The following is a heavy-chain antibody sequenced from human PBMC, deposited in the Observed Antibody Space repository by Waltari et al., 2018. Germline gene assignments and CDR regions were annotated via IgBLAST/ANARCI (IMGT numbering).Heavy chain of an antibody. Sequence: GLGWVSGFSGSSSSTYYADSVKGRFTISGDNSKNTLYLQMNSLRAEDTALYYCAKASRDSSGSHYWYFDLWGRGTLVTVSS. D-gene: IGHD3-22*01. V-gene: IGHV3-23*01. CDR2: FSGSSSST. J-gene: IGHJ2*01. CDR3: AKASRDSSGSHYWYFDL.